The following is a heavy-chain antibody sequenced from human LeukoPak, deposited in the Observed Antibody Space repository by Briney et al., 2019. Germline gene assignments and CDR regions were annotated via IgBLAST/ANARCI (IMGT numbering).Heavy chain of an antibody. J-gene: IGHJ4*02. V-gene: IGHV3-23*01. CDR1: GFTFSDYA. Sequence: GSLRLSCAASGFTFSDYALGWVRQAPGRGLEWVATLRGSGAGTYYSDSVQGRFTISRDNSKRTLFLQMNSLRAEDTAFYYCAKAELGVDTFFDYWGQGILVTVSS. D-gene: IGHD3-3*01. CDR2: LRGSGAGT. CDR3: AKAELGVDTFFDY.